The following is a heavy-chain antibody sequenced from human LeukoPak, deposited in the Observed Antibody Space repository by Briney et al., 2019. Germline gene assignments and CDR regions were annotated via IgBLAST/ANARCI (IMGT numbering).Heavy chain of an antibody. V-gene: IGHV3-7*05. CDR3: AKPSRSSSNEY. CDR1: GFTFSTYW. CDR2: IKPDGSEE. D-gene: IGHD6-13*01. Sequence: PGGSLRLSCAASGFTFSTYWMTWARQAPGKGLEWVATIKPDGSEEYYVDSVKGRFTIPRDNAKNSLYLQMNSLRAEDTAVYYCAKPSRSSSNEYWGQGTLVTVSS. J-gene: IGHJ4*02.